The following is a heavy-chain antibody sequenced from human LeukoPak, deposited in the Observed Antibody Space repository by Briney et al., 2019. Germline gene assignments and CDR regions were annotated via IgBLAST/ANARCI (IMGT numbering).Heavy chain of an antibody. CDR2: ISSTSIYK. CDR3: ARDPRIYCTNGICRDDYFDN. D-gene: IGHD2-8*01. CDR1: GFTFRSYS. J-gene: IGHJ4*02. V-gene: IGHV3-21*01. Sequence: PGGSLRLSCAASGFTFRSYSMNWVRQDPGKGMEWVSSISSTSIYKYYADSVKGRFTISRDNAKDSLFLQMNSLRAEDTAIYYCARDPRIYCTNGICRDDYFDNWGQGTLVTVSS.